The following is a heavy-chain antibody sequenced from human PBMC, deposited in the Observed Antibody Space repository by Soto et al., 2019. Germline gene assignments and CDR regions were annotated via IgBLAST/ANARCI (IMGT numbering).Heavy chain of an antibody. CDR1: GFTFSRYG. V-gene: IGHV3-33*01. D-gene: IGHD4-17*01. CDR3: ARDDDCGDSGFEY. J-gene: IGHJ4*02. Sequence: QVQLVESGGGVVQPGRSLRLSCAASGFTFSRYGMHWVRQAPGKGLEWVAVILDDGSDQNYVDSVKGRFTISRDNSKNSLYLQMNSLRAEDTAVYYCARDDDCGDSGFEYWGQGTLVTVSS. CDR2: ILDDGSDQ.